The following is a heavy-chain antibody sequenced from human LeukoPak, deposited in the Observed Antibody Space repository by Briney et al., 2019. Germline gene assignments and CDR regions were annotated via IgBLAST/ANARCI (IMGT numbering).Heavy chain of an antibody. D-gene: IGHD3-9*01. Sequence: GVTLRLLCAASGFTFISYWMSWVRKTPGKGLECVANIKQGGSEKYYVDSVKGRFTISRDNAKNSLYLQMNSLRAEDTAVYYCARVPNILTGYYWNYYYYYMDGWGKGTTVTISS. J-gene: IGHJ6*03. V-gene: IGHV3-7*01. CDR1: GFTFISYW. CDR3: ARVPNILTGYYWNYYYYYMDG. CDR2: IKQGGSEK.